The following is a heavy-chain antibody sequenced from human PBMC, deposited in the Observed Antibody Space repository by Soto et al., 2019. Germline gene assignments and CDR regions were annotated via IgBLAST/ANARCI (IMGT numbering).Heavy chain of an antibody. D-gene: IGHD6-6*01. Sequence: QVQLVQSGAEVKKPGSSVKVSCTASGGTFSSYAISWVRQAPGQGLEWMGGIIPIFGTANYVQKVQGRVTITADESTSTAYMELSSLRSDDTAVDYCARNEYSSHYGMDFWFQRTTVTVSS. V-gene: IGHV1-69*01. J-gene: IGHJ6*02. CDR3: ARNEYSSHYGMDF. CDR1: GGTFSSYA. CDR2: IIPIFGTA.